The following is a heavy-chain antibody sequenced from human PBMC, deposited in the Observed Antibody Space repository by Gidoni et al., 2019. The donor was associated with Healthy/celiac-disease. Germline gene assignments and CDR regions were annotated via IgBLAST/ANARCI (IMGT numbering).Heavy chain of an antibody. J-gene: IGHJ4*02. V-gene: IGHV3-21*01. Sequence: EVQLVESGGGLVKPGGSLRLSCAASGFTFSSYSMNWVRQAPGKGLEWVSAISSSSSFIYYADSVKGRFTISRDNAKNSLYLQMNSLRAEDTAVYYCARESSGRYCSGGSCYSDGYFDYWGQGTLVTVSS. CDR3: ARESSGRYCSGGSCYSDGYFDY. CDR2: ISSSSSFI. D-gene: IGHD2-15*01. CDR1: GFTFSSYS.